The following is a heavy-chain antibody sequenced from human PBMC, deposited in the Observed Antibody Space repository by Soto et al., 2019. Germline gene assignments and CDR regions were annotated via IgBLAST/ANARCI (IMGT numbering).Heavy chain of an antibody. J-gene: IGHJ4*02. Sequence: QVQLQESGPGLVKPSETLSLTCTVSGGSISNYYWSWIRPPTGKGLEWLGFMSYRGTTNYNPSLKSRVTISVATSKNQFSLKLSSVTAADTAVYYCASRDSSSWSIDYWGQGTRVTVSS. CDR3: ASRDSSSWSIDY. V-gene: IGHV4-59*08. CDR1: GGSISNYY. D-gene: IGHD6-13*01. CDR2: MSYRGTT.